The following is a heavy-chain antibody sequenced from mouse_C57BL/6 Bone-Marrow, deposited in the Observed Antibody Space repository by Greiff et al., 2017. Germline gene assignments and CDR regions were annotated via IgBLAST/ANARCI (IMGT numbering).Heavy chain of an antibody. CDR2: IWGGGST. CDR3: ATNWDAFDY. J-gene: IGHJ2*01. D-gene: IGHD4-1*01. Sequence: VQVVESGPGLVAPSQSLSITCTVSGFSLTSYGVDWVRQPPGKGLEWLGVIWGGGSTNYNSALMSRLSISKDYSKSQVFLKMHSQQTVDTAMYYCATNWDAFDYWGQGTTLTVSS. V-gene: IGHV2-9*01. CDR1: GFSLTSYG.